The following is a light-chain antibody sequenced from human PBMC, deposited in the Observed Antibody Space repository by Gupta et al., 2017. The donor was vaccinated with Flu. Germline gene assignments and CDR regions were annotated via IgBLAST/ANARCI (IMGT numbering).Light chain of an antibody. CDR2: WAS. CDR3: QQDYSAPYT. CDR1: QSVLYSSNNKND. V-gene: IGKV4-1*01. J-gene: IGKJ2*01. Sequence: SLGETATINCKSSQSVLYSSNNKNDLAWYQQKPGQPPKLLIYWASTRESGVPDRFSGSGSATDFTLAISSLQAEDVAVYYCQQDYSAPYTFGQGTKLEIK.